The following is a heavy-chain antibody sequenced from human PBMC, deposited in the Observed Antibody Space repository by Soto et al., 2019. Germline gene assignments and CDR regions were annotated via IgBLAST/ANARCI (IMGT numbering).Heavy chain of an antibody. CDR3: ARSDYYDSSGYYFDY. CDR1: GVSISSDDYY. J-gene: IGHJ4*02. V-gene: IGHV4-30-4*01. CDR2: TQYSVIT. Sequence: KLSETLSLTCTVSGVSISSDDYYWTWIRQPPGKGLEWIGNTQYSVITNYNPSLKSRVTISVDRSKNQFSLKLSSVTAADTAVYYCARSDYYDSSGYYFDYWGQGTLVTVSS. D-gene: IGHD3-22*01.